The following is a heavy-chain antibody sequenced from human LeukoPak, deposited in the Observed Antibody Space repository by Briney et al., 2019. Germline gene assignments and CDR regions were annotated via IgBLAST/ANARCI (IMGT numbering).Heavy chain of an antibody. CDR1: GYTFTGYY. CDR3: ARDGAARTFDY. Sequence: GASVKVSCKASGYTFTGYYMHWVRQAPGQGLEWMGWINPNSGSTNYAQKFQGRVTMTRDTSISTAYMELSRLRSDDTAVYYCARDGAARTFDYGGQGTLVTVSS. V-gene: IGHV1-2*02. J-gene: IGHJ4*02. CDR2: INPNSGST. D-gene: IGHD6-6*01.